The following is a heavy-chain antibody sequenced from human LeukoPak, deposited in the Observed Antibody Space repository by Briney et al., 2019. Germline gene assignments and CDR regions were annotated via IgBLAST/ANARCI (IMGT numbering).Heavy chain of an antibody. Sequence: AASVKVSCKASGYTFTSYGISWVRQAPGQGLEWMGWISAYNGNTNYAQKLQGRVTMTTDTSTSTAYMELRSLRPDDTAVYYCARSRIAVALDAFDIWGQGTMVTVSS. V-gene: IGHV1-18*01. CDR3: ARSRIAVALDAFDI. J-gene: IGHJ3*02. CDR2: ISAYNGNT. CDR1: GYTFTSYG. D-gene: IGHD6-19*01.